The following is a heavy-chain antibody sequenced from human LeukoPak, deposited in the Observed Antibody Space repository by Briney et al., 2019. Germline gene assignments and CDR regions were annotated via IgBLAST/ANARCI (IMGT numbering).Heavy chain of an antibody. Sequence: GGSLRLSCAASGFTFSSYAMSWVRQAPGKGLEWVSAISGSGGSTYYADSVKGRFTISRDNAKNSLYLQMNSLRAEDTAVYYCARGSSYYDSSGYFSSDAFDIWGQGTMVTVSS. V-gene: IGHV3-23*01. J-gene: IGHJ3*02. CDR1: GFTFSSYA. CDR3: ARGSSYYDSSGYFSSDAFDI. CDR2: ISGSGGST. D-gene: IGHD3-22*01.